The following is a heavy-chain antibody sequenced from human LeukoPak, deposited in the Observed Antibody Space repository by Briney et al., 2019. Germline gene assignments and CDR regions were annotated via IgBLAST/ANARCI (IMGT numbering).Heavy chain of an antibody. CDR2: INPSGGST. J-gene: IGHJ5*02. CDR1: GNTFTSYY. V-gene: IGHV1-46*01. CDR3: ARSESPNPDRFLES. D-gene: IGHD3-3*01. Sequence: ASVKDSCKASGNTFTSYYIHWVRQAPGQGLEWLGIINPSGGSTSYAQKFQGRVTMTRDTSTSTVYMELSSLRSEDTAVYYCARSESPNPDRFLESWGQGTLVTVSS.